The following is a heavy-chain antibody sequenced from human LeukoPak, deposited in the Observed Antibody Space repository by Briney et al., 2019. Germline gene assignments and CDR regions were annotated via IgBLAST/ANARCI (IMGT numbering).Heavy chain of an antibody. D-gene: IGHD1-14*01. CDR1: GFTFSSYG. CDR2: IRYDGSNK. Sequence: GGSLRLSCAASGFTFSSYGMHWVRQAPGKGLEWVAFIRYDGSNKYYADSVKGRFTISRDNSKNTLYLQMNSLRAEDTAVCYCAKANPTLNYWFDPWGQGTLVTVSS. CDR3: AKANPTLNYWFDP. V-gene: IGHV3-30*02. J-gene: IGHJ5*02.